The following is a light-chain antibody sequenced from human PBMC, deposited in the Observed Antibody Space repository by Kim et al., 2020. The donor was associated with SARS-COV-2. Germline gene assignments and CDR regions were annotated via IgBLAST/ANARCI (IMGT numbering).Light chain of an antibody. V-gene: IGLV3-1*01. J-gene: IGLJ2*01. Sequence: SYELTQPPSVSVSPGQTASITCSGDKLEDKFTYWYQQKPGQSPVLVIYEDNKRPSWIPDRFSASNSGNTATLTISGTQAVDEADYYCQAWGTRTVVFGGGTQLTVL. CDR1: KLEDKF. CDR2: EDN. CDR3: QAWGTRTVV.